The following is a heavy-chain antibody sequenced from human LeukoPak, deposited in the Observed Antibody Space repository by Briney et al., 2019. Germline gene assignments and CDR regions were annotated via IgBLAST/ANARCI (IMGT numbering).Heavy chain of an antibody. Sequence: ASETLSLTCTVSGGSISSYYWSWIRQPAGKGPEWIGRIYTSGSTNYNPSLKSRVTISVDTSKNQFSLKLSSVTAADTAVYYCARALSRGSSGYYFDYWGQGTLVTVSS. CDR1: GGSISSYY. D-gene: IGHD3-22*01. CDR3: ARALSRGSSGYYFDY. CDR2: IYTSGST. V-gene: IGHV4-4*07. J-gene: IGHJ4*02.